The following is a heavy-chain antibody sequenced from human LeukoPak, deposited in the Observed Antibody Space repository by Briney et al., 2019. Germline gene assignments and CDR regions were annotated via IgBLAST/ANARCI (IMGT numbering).Heavy chain of an antibody. CDR2: ISGSGGST. Sequence: GGSLRLSCAASGFTFSSYGMSWVRQAPGKGLEWVSAISGSGGSTYYADSVKGRFTISRDNSKNTLYLQMNSLRAEDTAVYYCAKDRGSTVTTPYYFDYWGQGTLVTVSS. V-gene: IGHV3-23*01. J-gene: IGHJ4*02. CDR3: AKDRGSTVTTPYYFDY. D-gene: IGHD4-17*01. CDR1: GFTFSSYG.